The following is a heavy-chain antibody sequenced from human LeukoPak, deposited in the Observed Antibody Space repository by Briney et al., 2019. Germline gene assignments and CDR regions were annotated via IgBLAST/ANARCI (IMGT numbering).Heavy chain of an antibody. V-gene: IGHV3-7*03. Sequence: PGGSLRLSCVASGFPFSSYWMTWVRQAPVKGLEWVANIKQDGSKKSYVDSVKGRFTISRDNAKNSLFLQMNSLRAEDTALYYCANEEWYRFDYWGQGTLVTVPS. D-gene: IGHD2-8*01. CDR1: GFPFSSYW. CDR2: IKQDGSKK. J-gene: IGHJ4*02. CDR3: ANEEWYRFDY.